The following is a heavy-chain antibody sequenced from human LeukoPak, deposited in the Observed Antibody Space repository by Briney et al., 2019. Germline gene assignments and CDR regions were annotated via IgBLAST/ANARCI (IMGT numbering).Heavy chain of an antibody. D-gene: IGHD1/OR15-1a*01. CDR1: VFIFTDYG. J-gene: IGHJ4*02. Sequence: GRSLRLSRAASVFIFTDYGMHWVRQAPGKGLEWLTFIRYEGSDKYYADSVKGRFTIPRDNSQNTLYLQMDSLTSEDTAVYYCAKGGTASKPSDLDHWGKGILVTVS. CDR3: AKGGTASKPSDLDH. CDR2: IRYEGSDK. V-gene: IGHV3-30*02.